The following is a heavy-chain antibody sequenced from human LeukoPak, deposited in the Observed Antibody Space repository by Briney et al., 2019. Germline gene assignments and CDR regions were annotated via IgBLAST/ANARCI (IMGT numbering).Heavy chain of an antibody. Sequence: GGSLILSCSASGFTFSSYRMHWVRQVPGKGLVWVARINPGGSSITYADSVKGRFAISRDNAKNTLYLQMDSLRAEDTGVYYCARSNQADDYWGQGTLVTVSS. CDR1: GFTFSSYR. V-gene: IGHV3-74*01. J-gene: IGHJ4*02. CDR3: ARSNQADDY. CDR2: INPGGSSI. D-gene: IGHD1-14*01.